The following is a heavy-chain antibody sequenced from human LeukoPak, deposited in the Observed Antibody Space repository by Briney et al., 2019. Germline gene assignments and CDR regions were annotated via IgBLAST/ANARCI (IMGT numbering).Heavy chain of an antibody. CDR3: ARHDPIAAALLDY. J-gene: IGHJ4*02. CDR2: IDPSDSYT. V-gene: IGHV5-10-1*01. CDR1: GYSFTSYW. D-gene: IGHD6-13*01. Sequence: GESLKISCKGSGYSFTSYWISWVRQMPGEGLEWMGRIDPSDSYTSYSPSFQGHVTISADKSIGTAYVQWSSLKASDTAMYYCARHDPIAAALLDYWGQGTLVTVSS.